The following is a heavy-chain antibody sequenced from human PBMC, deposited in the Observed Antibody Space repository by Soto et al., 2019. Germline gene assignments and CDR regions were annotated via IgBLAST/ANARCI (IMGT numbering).Heavy chain of an antibody. J-gene: IGHJ6*04. CDR3: ARDGPYGDYANPVGYYGMDV. CDR1: GGSISSGDYY. V-gene: IGHV4-30-4*01. D-gene: IGHD4-17*01. CDR2: IYYSGST. Sequence: PSETLSLTCTVSGGSISSGDYYWSWIRQPPGKGLEWIGYIYYSGSTYYNPPLKSRVTISVDTSKNQFSLKLSSVTAADTAVYYCARDGPYGDYANPVGYYGMDVWGERTTVTVSS.